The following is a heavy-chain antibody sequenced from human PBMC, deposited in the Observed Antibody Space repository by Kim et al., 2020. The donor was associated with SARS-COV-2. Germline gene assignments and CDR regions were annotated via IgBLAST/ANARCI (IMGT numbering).Heavy chain of an antibody. CDR3: ARDRACSSNDHEF. D-gene: IGHD2-2*01. CDR2: IHAGNGNT. CDR1: GYTFTKYL. Sequence: ASVKVSCKASGYTFTKYLIHWVRQAPGQRLEWLGWIHAGNGNTKFSEKIHDRVTITRDTSASTVYMELSSLRSEDTAVYYCARDRACSSNDHEFWGQRTLVTVSS. J-gene: IGHJ4*02. V-gene: IGHV1-3*01.